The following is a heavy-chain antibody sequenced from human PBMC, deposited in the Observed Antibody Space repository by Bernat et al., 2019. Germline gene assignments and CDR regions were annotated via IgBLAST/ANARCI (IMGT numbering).Heavy chain of an antibody. CDR3: TRQDEYRNANDY. V-gene: IGHV3-15*01. CDR2: IKSKTDGGTT. Sequence: EVQLVESGGGLVKPGGSLRLSCAASGFTFSNAWMSWVRQAPGKGLEWVGRIKSKTDGGTTDYAAPVKGRFTISRDDSKNTLYLQMNSLKTEDTAVYYCTRQDEYRNANDYWGQGTLVTVSS. D-gene: IGHD4-4*01. J-gene: IGHJ4*02. CDR1: GFTFSNAW.